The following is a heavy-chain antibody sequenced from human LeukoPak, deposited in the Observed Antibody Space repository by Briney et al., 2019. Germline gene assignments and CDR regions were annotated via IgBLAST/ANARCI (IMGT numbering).Heavy chain of an antibody. V-gene: IGHV1-69*01. CDR3: ARGRYYYGSGSYYNDPVYFDY. Sequence: SVKVSCKASGGTFSSYAISWVRQAPGQGLEWMGGIIPIFGTANYAQKFQGRVTITADESTSTAYMELSSLRSEDTAVYYCARGRYYYGSGSYYNDPVYFDYWGQGTLVTVSS. J-gene: IGHJ4*02. CDR2: IIPIFGTA. CDR1: GGTFSSYA. D-gene: IGHD3-10*01.